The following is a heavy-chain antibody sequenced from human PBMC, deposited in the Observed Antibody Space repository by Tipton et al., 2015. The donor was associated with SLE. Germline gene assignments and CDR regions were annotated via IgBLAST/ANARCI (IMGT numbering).Heavy chain of an antibody. CDR3: ARLFGWTRGFDY. Sequence: SLRLSCAASGFTFSSYAMSWVRQAPGKGLEWVSAISGSGGSTYYADSVKGRFTISRDNSKNTLYLQMNSLRAEDTAVYYCARLFGWTRGFDYWGQGTLVTVSS. J-gene: IGHJ4*02. CDR2: ISGSGGST. D-gene: IGHD3-10*01. V-gene: IGHV3-23*01. CDR1: GFTFSSYA.